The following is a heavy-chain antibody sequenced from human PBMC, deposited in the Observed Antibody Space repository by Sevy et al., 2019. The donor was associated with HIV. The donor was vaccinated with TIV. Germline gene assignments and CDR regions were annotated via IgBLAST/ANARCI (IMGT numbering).Heavy chain of an antibody. CDR3: ASGGYYDSANYLGGWFDP. CDR2: IHYSGST. CDR1: GGSISSYY. Sequence: SETLSLTCSVSGGSISSYYWSWIRQPPGKGLEWIGYIHYSGSTNYNPSLKSRVTISIDTSKRQFSLRLSSVTAADTAVYYCASGGYYDSANYLGGWFDPWGQGTLVTVSS. D-gene: IGHD3-22*01. V-gene: IGHV4-59*01. J-gene: IGHJ5*02.